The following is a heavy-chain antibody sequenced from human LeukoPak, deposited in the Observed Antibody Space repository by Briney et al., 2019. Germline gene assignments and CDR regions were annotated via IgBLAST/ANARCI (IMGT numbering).Heavy chain of an antibody. CDR2: ISSSSNTI. CDR1: GFAFSGYS. V-gene: IGHV3-48*04. CDR3: ATSLGYCSGDNCYNYFDY. J-gene: IGHJ4*02. Sequence: GGSLRLSCAASGFAFSGYSMNWVRQAPGKGLEWVSYISSSSNTIYYADSVKGRFTISRDNAKNSLYLQMNSLRAEDTAVYYCATSLGYCSGDNCYNYFDYWGQGTLVTVSS. D-gene: IGHD2-15*01.